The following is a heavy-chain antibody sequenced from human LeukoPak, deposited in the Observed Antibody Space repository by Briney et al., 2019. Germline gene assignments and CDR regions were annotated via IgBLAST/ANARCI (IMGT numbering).Heavy chain of an antibody. CDR2: TYTSGIT. CDR1: GGSISSYY. V-gene: IGHV4-4*09. D-gene: IGHD3-9*01. CDR3: ARGDILTGYYIDY. Sequence: SETLSLTCTVSGGSISSYYWSWIRQPPGKGLEWIGYTYTSGITNYNPSLKSRVTISVDTSKNQFSLKLSSVTAADTAVYYCARGDILTGYYIDYWGQGTLVTVSS. J-gene: IGHJ4*02.